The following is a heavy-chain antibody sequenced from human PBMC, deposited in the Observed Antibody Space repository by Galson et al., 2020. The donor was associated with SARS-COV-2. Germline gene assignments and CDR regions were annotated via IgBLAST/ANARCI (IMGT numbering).Heavy chain of an antibody. D-gene: IGHD2-8*01. V-gene: IGHV1-3*01. CDR2: INAGNGNT. J-gene: IGHJ4*02. CDR1: GYTFTSYA. CDR3: ARGGYCTNGVCSLND. Sequence: ASVKVSCKASGYTFTSYAMHWVRQAPGQRLEWMGWINAGNGNTKYSQKFQGRVTITRDTSASTAYMELSSLRSEDTAVYYCARGGYCTNGVCSLNDWGQGTLVTVSS.